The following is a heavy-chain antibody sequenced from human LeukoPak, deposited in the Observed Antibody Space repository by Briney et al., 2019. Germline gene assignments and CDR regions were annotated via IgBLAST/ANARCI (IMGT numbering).Heavy chain of an antibody. J-gene: IGHJ1*01. CDR3: ARHPSSYYDILTGYYLEYFQH. Sequence: ASVKVSCKASGYTLTSYYMHWVRQAPGQGLEWMGIINPSGGSTNYAQKFQGRFTISRDNSKNTLYLQMNSLRAEDTAVYYCARHPSSYYDILTGYYLEYFQHWGQGTLVTVSS. D-gene: IGHD3-9*01. CDR2: INPSGGST. V-gene: IGHV1-46*01. CDR1: GYTLTSYY.